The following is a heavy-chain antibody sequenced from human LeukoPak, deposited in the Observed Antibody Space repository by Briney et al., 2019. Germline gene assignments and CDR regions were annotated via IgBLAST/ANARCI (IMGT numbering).Heavy chain of an antibody. Sequence: SETLSLTCTVSGGSISSSSYYWGWIRKPRRKRLEWIGSVYYSGSTYYNPSLKSRVTISVDMSKNQFSLKLSSVTAADTAVYYCARQEWQQLVIIDYWGQGTLVTVSS. J-gene: IGHJ4*02. CDR3: ARQEWQQLVIIDY. V-gene: IGHV4-39*01. CDR2: VYYSGST. D-gene: IGHD6-13*01. CDR1: GGSISSSSYY.